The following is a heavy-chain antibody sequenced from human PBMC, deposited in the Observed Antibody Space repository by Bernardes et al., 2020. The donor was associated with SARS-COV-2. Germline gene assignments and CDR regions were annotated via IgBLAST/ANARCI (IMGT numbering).Heavy chain of an antibody. J-gene: IGHJ4*02. CDR2: IGSGSDFI. CDR1: GVTFSNYN. V-gene: IGHV3-21*01. D-gene: IGHD2-8*01. CDR3: AREMADPGPLVY. Sequence: GGSLRLSCAVSGVTFSNYNMNWVRQAPGKGLEWVALIGSGSDFIYYADPVKGRFTISRDNAKNSLYLQMTSLRAEDSAVYYCAREMADPGPLVYLGQGTLVTVSS.